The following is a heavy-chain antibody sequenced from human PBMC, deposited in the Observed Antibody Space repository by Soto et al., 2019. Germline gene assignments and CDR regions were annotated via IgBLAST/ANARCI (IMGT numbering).Heavy chain of an antibody. D-gene: IGHD1-20*01. Sequence: QITLKESGPTLVKPTQTLTLTCTFSGFSLSTSGVGVGWIRQPPGKALEWLALIYWDDDKRYSPSLKSRLTHTKDTPKNQVVLTMTNMDPVDTAPYYCAHRTFRNNVFDYWGQGTLVTVSS. CDR2: IYWDDDK. CDR3: AHRTFRNNVFDY. V-gene: IGHV2-5*02. CDR1: GFSLSTSGVG. J-gene: IGHJ4*02.